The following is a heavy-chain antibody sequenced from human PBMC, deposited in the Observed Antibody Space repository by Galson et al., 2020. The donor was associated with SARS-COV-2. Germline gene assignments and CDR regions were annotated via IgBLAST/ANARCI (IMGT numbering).Heavy chain of an antibody. D-gene: IGHD3-10*01. CDR3: AREDTTRGVIGY. CDR2: MSASGAT. J-gene: IGHJ4*02. CDR1: GGSVSNYY. Sequence: SETLSLTCTVSGGSVSNYYWTWIRQPAGKGLEWIGRMSASGATNYNPSLKSRVTMSVDTSKNQFSLKLSSVTAADTAVYFCAREDTTRGVIGYWGQGTLVTVSS. V-gene: IGHV4-4*07.